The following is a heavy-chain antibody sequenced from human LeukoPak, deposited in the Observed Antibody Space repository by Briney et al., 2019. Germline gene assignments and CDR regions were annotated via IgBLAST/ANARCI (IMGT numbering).Heavy chain of an antibody. Sequence: PSETLSLTCSVSGDSISLSFYYWGWIRQPPGKGLEWIGSIYHSGSTYYNPSLKSRVTISVDTSKNQFSLKLSSVTAADTAVYYCARGRVSQDGWFDPWGQGTLVTVSS. J-gene: IGHJ5*02. D-gene: IGHD2-15*01. CDR2: IYHSGST. V-gene: IGHV4-39*07. CDR3: ARGRVSQDGWFDP. CDR1: GDSISLSFYY.